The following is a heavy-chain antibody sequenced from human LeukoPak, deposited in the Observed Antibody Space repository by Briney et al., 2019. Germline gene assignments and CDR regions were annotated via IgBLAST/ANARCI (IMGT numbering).Heavy chain of an antibody. CDR1: VGSISSYY. J-gene: IGHJ4*02. CDR3: ARGKWHYYFDY. D-gene: IGHD5-12*01. V-gene: IGHV4-59*01. CDR2: IYYSGST. Sequence: SETLSLTCTVSVGSISSYYWSWIRQPPGKGLGWIGYIYYSGSTNYNPSLKSRVTISVDTSKNQFSLKLSSVTAADTAVYYCARGKWHYYFDYWGQGTLVTVSS.